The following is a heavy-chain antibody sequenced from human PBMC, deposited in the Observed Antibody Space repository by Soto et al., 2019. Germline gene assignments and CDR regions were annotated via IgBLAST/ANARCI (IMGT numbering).Heavy chain of an antibody. CDR2: MNPNSGNT. CDR1: GYTFTSYD. CDR3: ARGIAADTVYYYYYMDV. V-gene: IGHV1-8*01. J-gene: IGHJ6*03. D-gene: IGHD6-13*01. Sequence: GASVKVSCKASGYTFTSYDINWVRQATGQGLEWMGWMNPNSGNTGYAQKFQGRVTMTRNTSISTAYMELSSLRSEDTAVYYCARGIAADTVYYYYYMDVWGKGTTVTVSS.